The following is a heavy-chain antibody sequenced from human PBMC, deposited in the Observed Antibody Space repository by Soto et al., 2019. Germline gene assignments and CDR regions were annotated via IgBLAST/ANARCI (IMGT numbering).Heavy chain of an antibody. CDR3: ARGLRYSSSSYYYGMDV. Sequence: ASVKVSCKASGYTFTSYDINWVRQATGQGLEWMGWMNPNSGNTGYAQKFQGRVTMTRNTSISTAYMELSSLRSEDTAVYYCARGLRYSSSSYYYGMDVWGQGTTVTVSS. J-gene: IGHJ6*02. D-gene: IGHD6-6*01. V-gene: IGHV1-8*01. CDR1: GYTFTSYD. CDR2: MNPNSGNT.